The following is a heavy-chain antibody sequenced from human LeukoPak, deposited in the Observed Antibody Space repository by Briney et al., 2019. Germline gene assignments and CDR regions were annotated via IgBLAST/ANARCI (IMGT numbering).Heavy chain of an antibody. Sequence: GGSLRLPCAASVFTFSPYWMHWVRRAPGEGLVWVTRMNSGSSIIYADSVKGRFISSRDNTKNTLYLQMNSLRAEDTAVYHCARDGYGLRMDVWGQGTTVIVSS. CDR2: MNSGSSI. D-gene: IGHD5-12*01. V-gene: IGHV3-74*01. CDR1: VFTFSPYW. CDR3: ARDGYGLRMDV. J-gene: IGHJ6*02.